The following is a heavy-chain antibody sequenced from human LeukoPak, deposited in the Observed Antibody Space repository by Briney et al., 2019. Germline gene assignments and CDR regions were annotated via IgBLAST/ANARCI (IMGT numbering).Heavy chain of an antibody. D-gene: IGHD2-21*02. CDR1: GFTFSSYA. CDR2: ISGSGGST. Sequence: GGSLRLSCAASGFTFSSYAMSWVRQAPGKGLEWVSAISGSGGSTYYADSVKGRFTISRDNSKNTLYLQMNSLRAEDTAVYYCAKNGASMVTAIGYYFDYWGQGTLVTVSS. J-gene: IGHJ4*02. CDR3: AKNGASMVTAIGYYFDY. V-gene: IGHV3-23*01.